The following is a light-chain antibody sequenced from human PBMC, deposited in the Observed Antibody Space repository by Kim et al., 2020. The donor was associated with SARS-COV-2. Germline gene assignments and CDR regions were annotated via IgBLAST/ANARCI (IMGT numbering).Light chain of an antibody. CDR3: QQYGAT. CDR2: GAS. Sequence: ELTQSPGTLSLSPGERATLSCRASQSLDSRELAWYQQRPGQAPRLLIHGASSRATGIPDRCSGSGSGTDFTLTISRLEPEDFALYYCQQYGATLGGGTKLEI. J-gene: IGKJ4*01. CDR1: QSLDSRE. V-gene: IGKV3-20*01.